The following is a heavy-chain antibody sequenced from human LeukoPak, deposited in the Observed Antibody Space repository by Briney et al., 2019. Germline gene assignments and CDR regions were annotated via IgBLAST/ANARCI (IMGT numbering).Heavy chain of an antibody. V-gene: IGHV3-7*01. Sequence: GGSLRLSCAASGLSFSSYWMSWFRQAPGKGLEWVANIKQDGSEKYHVDSVKGRFTVSRDNAKNSLHLQMNSLRVEDTAVYYCARGTVAGKAPYWGQGTLVTVSS. D-gene: IGHD6-19*01. CDR2: IKQDGSEK. CDR1: GLSFSSYW. J-gene: IGHJ4*02. CDR3: ARGTVAGKAPY.